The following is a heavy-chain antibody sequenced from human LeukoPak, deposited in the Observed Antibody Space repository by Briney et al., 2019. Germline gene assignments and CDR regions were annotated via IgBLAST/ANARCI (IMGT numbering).Heavy chain of an antibody. CDR3: ARVDCSSTSCYMYFQH. D-gene: IGHD2-2*02. V-gene: IGHV4-61*05. Sequence: SETLSLTCTVSGGSISSSSYYWGWIRQPPGKGLEWIGYIYYSGSTNYNPSLKSRVTISVDTSKNQFSLKLSSVTAADTAVYYCARVDCSSTSCYMYFQHWGQGTLVTVSS. CDR2: IYYSGST. J-gene: IGHJ1*01. CDR1: GGSISSSSYY.